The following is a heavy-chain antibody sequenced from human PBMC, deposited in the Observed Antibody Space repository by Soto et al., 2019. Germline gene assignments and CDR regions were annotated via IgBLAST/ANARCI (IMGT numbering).Heavy chain of an antibody. CDR1: GGSISSGGYY. CDR2: IYYSGST. D-gene: IGHD4-4*01. CDR3: ARHYREYFDY. J-gene: IGHJ4*02. V-gene: IGHV4-31*03. Sequence: SETLSLTCTVSGGSISSGGYYWSWIRQYPGKGLEWIGYIYYSGSTYYNPSLKSRVTISVDTSKNQFSLKLSSVTAADTAVYYCARHYREYFDYWGQGTLVTVSS.